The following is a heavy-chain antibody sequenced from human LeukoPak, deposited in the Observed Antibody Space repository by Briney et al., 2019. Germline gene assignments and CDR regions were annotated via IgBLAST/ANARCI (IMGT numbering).Heavy chain of an antibody. V-gene: IGHV3-21*01. CDR2: ISSSSSYI. J-gene: IGHJ4*02. Sequence: GGSLRLSYAASGFTFSSYSMNWVRQAPGKGLEWVSSISSSSSYIYYADSVKGRFTISRDNAKNSLYLQMNSLRAEDTAVYYCARVLDYSNYGYFDYWGQGTLVTVSS. CDR3: ARVLDYSNYGYFDY. D-gene: IGHD4-11*01. CDR1: GFTFSSYS.